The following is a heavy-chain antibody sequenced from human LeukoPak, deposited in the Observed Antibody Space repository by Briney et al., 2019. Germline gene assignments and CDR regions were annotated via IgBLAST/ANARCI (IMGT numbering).Heavy chain of an antibody. CDR1: GFTFSGYS. Sequence: GGSLRLSCTASGFTFSGYSMNWVRQAPGKGLEWVSHITASGTAMFYADSVKGRFTISRDNAKNSLYLQMNSLRDEDTAVYYCASSGSYRFDYWGQGTLVTVSS. CDR2: ITASGTAM. D-gene: IGHD1-26*01. V-gene: IGHV3-48*02. J-gene: IGHJ4*02. CDR3: ASSGSYRFDY.